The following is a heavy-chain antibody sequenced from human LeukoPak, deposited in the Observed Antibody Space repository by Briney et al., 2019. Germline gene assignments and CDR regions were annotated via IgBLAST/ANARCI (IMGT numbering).Heavy chain of an antibody. V-gene: IGHV3-23*01. CDR2: ISGSSSTT. Sequence: GGSLRLSRAASGFTFSSYAMSWVRQAPGKGLEWVSAISGSSSTTFYADSVKGRFTISRDNSMDTLFLQMNSLRPEDTALYYCAKGMEWVVVPAALDVWGQGTTVSVSS. J-gene: IGHJ6*02. CDR3: AKGMEWVVVPAALDV. D-gene: IGHD2-2*01. CDR1: GFTFSSYA.